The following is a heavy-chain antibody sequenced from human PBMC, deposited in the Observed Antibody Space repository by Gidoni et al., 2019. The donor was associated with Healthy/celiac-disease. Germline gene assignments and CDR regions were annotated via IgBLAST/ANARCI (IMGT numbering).Heavy chain of an antibody. CDR2: ISYDGSNK. CDR3: ARGVRIAAADLNDY. J-gene: IGHJ4*02. CDR1: SYG. D-gene: IGHD6-13*01. V-gene: IGHV3-30*03. Sequence: SYGMHWVRQAPGKGLEWVAVISYDGSNKYYADSVKGRFTISRDNSKNTLYLQMNSLRAEDTAVYYCARGVRIAAADLNDYWGQGTLVTVSS.